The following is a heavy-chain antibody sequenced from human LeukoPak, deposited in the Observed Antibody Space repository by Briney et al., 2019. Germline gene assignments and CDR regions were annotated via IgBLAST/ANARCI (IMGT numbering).Heavy chain of an antibody. CDR2: ISSSSSYI. CDR3: ARGPYYYYGMDV. Sequence: NAGGSLRLSCAASGFTFSSYSMNWVRQAPGKGLEWVSSISSSSSYIYYADSVKGRFTISRDNAKNSLYLQMNSLRAEDTAVYYCARGPYYYYGMDVWGQGTTVTVSS. V-gene: IGHV3-21*01. J-gene: IGHJ6*02. CDR1: GFTFSSYS.